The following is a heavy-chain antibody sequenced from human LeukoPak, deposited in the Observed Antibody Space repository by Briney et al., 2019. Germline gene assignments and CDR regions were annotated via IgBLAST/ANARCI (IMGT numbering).Heavy chain of an antibody. CDR2: INPNSGGT. V-gene: IGHV1-2*02. CDR1: GYTFTGYY. J-gene: IGHJ3*02. D-gene: IGHD2-15*01. Sequence: ASVKVSCKASGYTFTGYYMHWVRQAPGQGLVWMGWINPNSGGTNYAQKFQGRVTMTRDTSISTAYMELSRLRSDDTAVYYCARVGGPIVVVVAATRRRAFDIWGQGTMVTVSS. CDR3: ARVGGPIVVVVAATRRRAFDI.